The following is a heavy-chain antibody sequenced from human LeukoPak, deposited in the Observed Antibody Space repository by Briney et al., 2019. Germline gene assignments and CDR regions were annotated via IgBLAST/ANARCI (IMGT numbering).Heavy chain of an antibody. CDR2: IWHDGSNK. D-gene: IGHD6-6*01. CDR1: GFIFSSYG. V-gene: IGHV3-33*01. Sequence: GGSLRLSCAASGFIFSSYGMHWVRQAPGKGLEWVTVIWHDGSNKYYADSAKGRFTISRDNSKNTLYLQMNSLRAEDTAVYFCGRDRSSSSSAIDYWGQGTLVTVSS. J-gene: IGHJ4*02. CDR3: GRDRSSSSSAIDY.